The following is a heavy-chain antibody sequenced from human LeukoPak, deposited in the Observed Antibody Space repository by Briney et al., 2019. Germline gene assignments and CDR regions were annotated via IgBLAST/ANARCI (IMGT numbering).Heavy chain of an antibody. V-gene: IGHV1-69*05. CDR3: ARDRSLGATWGYYYYYYMDV. CDR1: GYTFTSYD. Sequence: SVKVSCKASGYTFTSYDINWVRQAPGQGLEWMGRIIPIFGTANYAQKFQGRVTITTDESTSTAYMELSSLRSEDTAVYYCARDRSLGATWGYYYYYYMDVWGKGTTVTVSS. D-gene: IGHD1-26*01. J-gene: IGHJ6*03. CDR2: IIPIFGTA.